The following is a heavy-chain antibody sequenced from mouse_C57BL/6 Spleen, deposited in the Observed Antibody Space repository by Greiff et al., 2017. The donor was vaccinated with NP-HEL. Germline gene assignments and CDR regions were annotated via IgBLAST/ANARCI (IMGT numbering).Heavy chain of an antibody. CDR1: GYTFTSYW. CDR3: ARTDGYYLAY. CDR2: IDPNSGGT. Sequence: QVQLQQSGAELVKPGASVKLSCKASGYTFTSYWMHWVKQRPGQGLEWIGRIDPNSGGTKYNEKFKSKATLTVDKPSSTAYMQLSSLTSEDSAVYYCARTDGYYLAYWGQGTLVTVSA. D-gene: IGHD2-3*01. V-gene: IGHV1-72*01. J-gene: IGHJ3*01.